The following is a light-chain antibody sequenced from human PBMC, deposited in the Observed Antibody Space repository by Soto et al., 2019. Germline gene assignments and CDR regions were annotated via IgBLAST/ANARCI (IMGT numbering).Light chain of an antibody. CDR3: RSYTSRTTYV. CDR2: EVS. V-gene: IGLV2-14*01. CDR1: SSDVGGYNY. Sequence: SVVTQPASVSGSPGQSVTISCTGTSSDVGGYNYVSWYQQHPGKAPKLMIYEVSNRPSGVSFRFSGSKSGNTASLTISGLQAEDEADYYCRSYTSRTTYVFGTGTKVTVL. J-gene: IGLJ1*01.